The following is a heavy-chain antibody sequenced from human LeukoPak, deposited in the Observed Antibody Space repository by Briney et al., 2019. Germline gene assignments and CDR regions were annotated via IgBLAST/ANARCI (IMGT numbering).Heavy chain of an antibody. V-gene: IGHV1-69*05. Sequence: GSSVKVSCKASGGTFSSYAISWVRQAPGQGLEWMGGIIPIFGTANYAQKFQGRVTITTDESTSTAYMELSRLRSDDTAVYYCARYYYDSSGYYPDYWGQGTLVTVSS. J-gene: IGHJ4*02. D-gene: IGHD3-22*01. CDR1: GGTFSSYA. CDR3: ARYYYDSSGYYPDY. CDR2: IIPIFGTA.